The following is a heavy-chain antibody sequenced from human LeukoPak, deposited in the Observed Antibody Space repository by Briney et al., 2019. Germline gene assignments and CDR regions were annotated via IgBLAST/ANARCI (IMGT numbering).Heavy chain of an antibody. CDR1: GCTFTGYY. J-gene: IGHJ4*02. CDR2: INPNSGGT. D-gene: IGHD5-18*01. V-gene: IGHV1-2*04. Sequence: ASVKVSCKASGCTFTGYYMHWVRQAPGQGLEWMGWINPNSGGTNYAQKFQGWVTMTRDTSISTAYMELSRLRSDDTAVYYCARAGGGYSYGAIDYWGQGTLVTVSS. CDR3: ARAGGGYSYGAIDY.